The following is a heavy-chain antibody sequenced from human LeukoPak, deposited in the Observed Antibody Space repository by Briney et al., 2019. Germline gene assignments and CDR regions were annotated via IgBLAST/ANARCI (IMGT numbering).Heavy chain of an antibody. CDR1: GGSISSSSYY. Sequence: SETLSLTCTVSGGSISSSSYYWGWIRQPPGKGLEWIGSLYYSGSTYYNPSLKSRVTTSLDTSKDQFSLKLDSVTAADTAVYYCAKETYYYDSSGYFYPRGYFDYWGQGTLVTVSS. D-gene: IGHD3-22*01. V-gene: IGHV4-39*07. CDR3: AKETYYYDSSGYFYPRGYFDY. J-gene: IGHJ4*02. CDR2: LYYSGST.